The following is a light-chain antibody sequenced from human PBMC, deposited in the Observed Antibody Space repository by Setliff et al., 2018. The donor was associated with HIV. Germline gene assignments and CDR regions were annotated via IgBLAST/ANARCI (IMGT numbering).Light chain of an antibody. CDR2: DDS. CDR1: NIGGKS. J-gene: IGLJ3*02. V-gene: IGLV3-21*02. CDR3: QVWDRSSDHWV. Sequence: SYELTQPPSVSVAPGQTARITCGGHNIGGKSVHWYKQKSGQAPVLVVYDDSDRPSGIPDRLSGFNSGNTAALTISRVEAGDEADYYCQVWDRSSDHWVFGGGTK.